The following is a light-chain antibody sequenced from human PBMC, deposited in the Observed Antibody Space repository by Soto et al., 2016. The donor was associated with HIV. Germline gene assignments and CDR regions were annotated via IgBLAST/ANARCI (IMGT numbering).Light chain of an antibody. J-gene: IGKJ1*01. CDR2: TAS. Sequence: DIQLTQSPSFLSASVGDRVTITCRASQDISNFLGWYRLKAGKAPNLLIYTASTLRSGVPSRFSGSGSGTEFTLTISSLQPDDFATYYCQQYHTYWTFGQGTKVEIK. CDR1: QDISNF. V-gene: IGKV1-9*01. CDR3: QQYHTYWT.